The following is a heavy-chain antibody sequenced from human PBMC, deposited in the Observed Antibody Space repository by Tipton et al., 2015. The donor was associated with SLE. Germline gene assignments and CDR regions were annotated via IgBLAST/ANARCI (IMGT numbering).Heavy chain of an antibody. Sequence: TLSLTCTVSGGSISSHYWSWIRQPPGKGLEWIGEINHSGSTNYNPSLKSRVTISVDTSKNQFSLKLSSVTAADTAVYYCARGGQQLGDFQHWGQGTLVTVSS. CDR1: GGSISSHY. J-gene: IGHJ1*01. D-gene: IGHD6-13*01. CDR3: ARGGQQLGDFQH. V-gene: IGHV4-34*01. CDR2: INHSGST.